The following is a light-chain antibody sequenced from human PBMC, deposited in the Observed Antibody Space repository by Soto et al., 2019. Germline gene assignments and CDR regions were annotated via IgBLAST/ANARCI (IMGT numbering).Light chain of an antibody. Sequence: DIQMTQSPSSLSASVGDRVTITCRASQGIRDDLGWYQQKPGKAPKRLIFAAPSLQSGLPSRFSGSGSGKEFILTISSLQPDDFATYYCQQYESYSPWKFGQGTTVDSK. CDR3: QQYESYSPWK. CDR1: QGIRDD. V-gene: IGKV1-17*01. J-gene: IGKJ1*01. CDR2: AAP.